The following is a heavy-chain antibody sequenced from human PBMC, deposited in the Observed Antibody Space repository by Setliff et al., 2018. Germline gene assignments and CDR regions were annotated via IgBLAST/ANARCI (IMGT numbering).Heavy chain of an antibody. V-gene: IGHV1-2*02. J-gene: IGHJ5*02. Sequence: ASVKVSCKTSSYTFIGYYVHWVRQAPGRGLEWMGWINPNTGGTNYAQKFQGRVTVTSDTSISTAYLTLTSLRSDDTAIYYCAREHLHYYGSSGPSLWFDPWGQGTLVTVSS. CDR3: AREHLHYYGSSGPSLWFDP. D-gene: IGHD3-22*01. CDR1: SYTFIGYY. CDR2: INPNTGGT.